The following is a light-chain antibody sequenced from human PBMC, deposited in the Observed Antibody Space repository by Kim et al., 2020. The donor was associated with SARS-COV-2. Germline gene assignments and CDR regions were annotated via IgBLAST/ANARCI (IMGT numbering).Light chain of an antibody. CDR3: QQYYSTPRT. CDR2: WAS. CDR1: QSVLYSSNNKNY. Sequence: ATINCKSSQSVLYSSNNKNYLAWYQQKPGQPPKLLIYWASTREAGVPDRFSGSGSGADFTLTISSLQAEYVSVYYCQQYYSTPRTFGQGTKVEIK. J-gene: IGKJ1*01. V-gene: IGKV4-1*01.